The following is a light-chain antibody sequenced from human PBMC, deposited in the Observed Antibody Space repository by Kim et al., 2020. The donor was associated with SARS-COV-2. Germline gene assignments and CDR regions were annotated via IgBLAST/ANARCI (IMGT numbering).Light chain of an antibody. CDR2: YDS. CDR3: QVWERSSDHPWV. V-gene: IGLV3-21*01. CDR1: NIGSKG. J-gene: IGLJ3*02. Sequence: SYELTQPPSVSVAPGKTARITCGGNNIGSKGVHWYQQKPGQAPVLVIYYDSDRPSGIPERFSGSNSGNTATLIISRVEAGDEADYYCQVWERSSDHPWVFGGGTQMTV.